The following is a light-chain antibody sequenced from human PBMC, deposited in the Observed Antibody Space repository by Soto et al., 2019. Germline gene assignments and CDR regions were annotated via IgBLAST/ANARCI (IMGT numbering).Light chain of an antibody. V-gene: IGKV1-5*03. CDR2: KAS. J-gene: IGKJ1*01. CDR3: QQYKSHSWT. Sequence: QMTKSPAALSASVGDRVTIPCRASQGVXSWFVWYQQKPGKAPKVLXDKASSLERGGPSRFSGSGSVTEFTLTISSLQPDDFANYYCQQYKSHSWTFGQGTKVDIK. CDR1: QGVXSW.